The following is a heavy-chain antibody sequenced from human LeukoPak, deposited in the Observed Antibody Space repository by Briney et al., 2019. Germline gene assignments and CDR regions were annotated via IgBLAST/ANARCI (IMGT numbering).Heavy chain of an antibody. CDR3: AGVSPRILNLVYFDY. Sequence: ASVKVSCKASGFTFTSSAMQWVRQARGQRLEWIGWIVVGSGNTNYAQKFQERVTITRDMSTSTAYMELSSLRSEDTAVYYCAGVSPRILNLVYFDYWGQGTLVTVSS. D-gene: IGHD2-15*01. CDR1: GFTFTSSA. V-gene: IGHV1-58*02. CDR2: IVVGSGNT. J-gene: IGHJ4*02.